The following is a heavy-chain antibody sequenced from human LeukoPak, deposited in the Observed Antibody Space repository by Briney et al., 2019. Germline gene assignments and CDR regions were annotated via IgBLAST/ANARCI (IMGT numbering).Heavy chain of an antibody. CDR3: ARSMSWLRAPPGPL. V-gene: IGHV4-39*07. Sequence: KSSETLSLTCTVSGGSIGSNNYYWGWIRQPPGKGLEWIGSIYHSGSTYYNPSLKSRVTISVDTSKNQFSLKLSSVTAADTAVYYCARSMSWLRAPPGPLWGQGTLVTVSS. CDR2: IYHSGST. D-gene: IGHD5-12*01. J-gene: IGHJ4*02. CDR1: GGSIGSNNYY.